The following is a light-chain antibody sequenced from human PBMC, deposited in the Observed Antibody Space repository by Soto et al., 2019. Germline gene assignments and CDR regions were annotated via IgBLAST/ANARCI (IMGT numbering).Light chain of an antibody. Sequence: DIQMTQSPSSLSASLGDRVAITCRASQSISSYLNWYQQKPGKAPKVLIYAASNLQSGVPSRFSGSGSGTDFSLTISSLQPEDFATYYCQQTDSFPYTFGRGTKVDIK. J-gene: IGKJ2*01. CDR2: AAS. CDR1: QSISSY. CDR3: QQTDSFPYT. V-gene: IGKV1-39*01.